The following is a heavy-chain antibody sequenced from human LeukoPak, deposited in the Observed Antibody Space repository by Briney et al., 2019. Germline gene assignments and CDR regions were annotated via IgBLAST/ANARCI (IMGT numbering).Heavy chain of an antibody. CDR3: ARDKESKMWELQAHDAFDI. CDR2: ISSSSSYI. D-gene: IGHD1-26*01. Sequence: PGGSLRLSCAASGLTFSFYWMHWVRQAPGKGLEWVSSISSSSSYIYYADSVKGRFTISRDNAKNSLYLQMNSLRAEDTAVYYCARDKESKMWELQAHDAFDIWGQGTMVTVSS. CDR1: GLTFSFYW. J-gene: IGHJ3*02. V-gene: IGHV3-21*01.